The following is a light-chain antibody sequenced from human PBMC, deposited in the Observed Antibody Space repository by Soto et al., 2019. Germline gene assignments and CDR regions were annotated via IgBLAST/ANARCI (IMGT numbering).Light chain of an antibody. V-gene: IGKV1-9*01. J-gene: IGKJ1*01. CDR3: QQLNSYPRT. Sequence: DIQLTQSPSFLSASVGDRVTITCRASQGISSYLAWYQQKPGKAPKLLIYAASTSQSGVPSRFSGSGSGTECTLTISSLQPEDFATYYCQQLNSYPRTFGQGTKVEIK. CDR1: QGISSY. CDR2: AAS.